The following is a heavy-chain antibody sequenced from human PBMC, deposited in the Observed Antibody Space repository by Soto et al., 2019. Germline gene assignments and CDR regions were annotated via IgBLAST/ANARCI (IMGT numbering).Heavy chain of an antibody. Sequence: ASVKVSCKASGYTFISSDITWVRQAPGQGLEWMGWISAYNGNTNVPQNLQGRVILTTDTSTDTAYMELRSLRSDDTAMYYCARVRSTPQHPYNCFDTWGQGTLVTVSS. CDR3: ARVRSTPQHPYNCFDT. J-gene: IGHJ5*02. V-gene: IGHV1-18*04. CDR2: ISAYNGNT. CDR1: GYTFISSD. D-gene: IGHD4-4*01.